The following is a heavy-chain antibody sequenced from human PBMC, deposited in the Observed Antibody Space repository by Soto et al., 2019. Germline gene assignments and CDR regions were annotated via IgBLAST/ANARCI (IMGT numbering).Heavy chain of an antibody. CDR3: ARDMVTAGTYYYGMDV. CDR2: INAGNGNT. Sequence: QVQLVQSGAEVKKSGASVRVSCKASGYTFTNYSMHWVRQAPGQRLEWMGWINAGNGNTKYSQKFQGRVTITRDTSASTAYMELSSLRSEDTAVYYCARDMVTAGTYYYGMDVWGQGTTVTVSS. D-gene: IGHD6-13*01. J-gene: IGHJ6*02. V-gene: IGHV1-3*01. CDR1: GYTFTNYS.